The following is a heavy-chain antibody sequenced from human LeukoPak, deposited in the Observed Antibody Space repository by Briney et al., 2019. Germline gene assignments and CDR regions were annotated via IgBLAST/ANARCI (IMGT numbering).Heavy chain of an antibody. CDR2: ISAYNGNT. J-gene: IGHJ4*02. CDR1: GYTFTSYG. Sequence: ASVKVSCKASGYTFTSYGISWVRQAPGQGLEWMGWISAYNGNTNYAQKLQGRVTMTTDTSTSTVYMELRSLRSDDTAVYYCASGPVTTFLAFDYWGQGTLVTVSS. D-gene: IGHD4-17*01. CDR3: ASGPVTTFLAFDY. V-gene: IGHV1-18*01.